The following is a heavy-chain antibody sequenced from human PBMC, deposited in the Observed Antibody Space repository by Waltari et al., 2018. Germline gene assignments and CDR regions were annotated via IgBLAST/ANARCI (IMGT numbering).Heavy chain of an antibody. D-gene: IGHD3-16*01. V-gene: IGHV1-2*02. J-gene: IGHJ3*02. CDR3: ARLGGGLVAFDI. Sequence: QVQLVQSGAEVKKPGASVKVSCKASGYTFTGYYMHWVRQAPGQGLEWRGWINPNSGGTNYVQKFQGRVTMTRDTSISTAYMELSRLRSDDTAVYYCARLGGGLVAFDIWGQGTMVTVSS. CDR2: INPNSGGT. CDR1: GYTFTGYY.